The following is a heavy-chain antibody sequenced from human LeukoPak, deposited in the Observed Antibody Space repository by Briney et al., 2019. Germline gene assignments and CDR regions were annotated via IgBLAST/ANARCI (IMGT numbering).Heavy chain of an antibody. J-gene: IGHJ4*02. Sequence: ASVKVSCKASGYNFDKFGIAWVRQAPGQGLEWMGWINTHNGNTKYAQQYQGRVTMTTDTSTSTVYMELRSLRSDDTAVYFCARDTPQHLKRYDYWGQRTQVTASS. CDR2: INTHNGNT. D-gene: IGHD6-13*01. CDR3: ARDTPQHLKRYDY. CDR1: GYNFDKFG. V-gene: IGHV1-18*01.